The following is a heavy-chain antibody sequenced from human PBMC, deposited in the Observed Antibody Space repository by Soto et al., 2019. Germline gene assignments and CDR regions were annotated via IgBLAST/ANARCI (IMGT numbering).Heavy chain of an antibody. Sequence: QVQLVESGGGVVQPGRSLRLSCAASGFSFGSFAMHWVRQAPGTGLEWVAIIWYDGSNKYYADSVKGRFTISRDNSKNTLYPQMNSLRDEDTAVYYCAKGYRQCSEWGQGTLVTVSS. CDR3: AKGYRQCSE. V-gene: IGHV3-33*06. J-gene: IGHJ4*02. CDR1: GFSFGSFA. CDR2: IWYDGSNK. D-gene: IGHD5-18*01.